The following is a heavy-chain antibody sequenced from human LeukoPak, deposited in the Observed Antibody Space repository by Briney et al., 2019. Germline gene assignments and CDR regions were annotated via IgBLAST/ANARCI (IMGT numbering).Heavy chain of an antibody. J-gene: IGHJ4*02. CDR1: GGTFSSYA. Sequence: ASVKVSCKASGGTFSSYAISWVRQAPGQGLEWMGGIIPIFGTANYAQKFQSRVTITADESTSTAYMELSSLRSEDTAVYYCARVRGYCSGGSCSGYYFDYWGQGTLVTVSS. CDR2: IIPIFGTA. D-gene: IGHD2-15*01. V-gene: IGHV1-69*01. CDR3: ARVRGYCSGGSCSGYYFDY.